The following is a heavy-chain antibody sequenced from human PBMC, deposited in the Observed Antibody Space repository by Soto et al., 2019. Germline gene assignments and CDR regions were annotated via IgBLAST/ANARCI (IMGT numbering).Heavy chain of an antibody. D-gene: IGHD3-3*01. V-gene: IGHV1-46*01. J-gene: IGHJ6*02. CDR3: ARSFWTNNYYGTDV. CDR1: GYTFPNYY. Sequence: ASVKVSCKASGYTFPNYYIHWVRQAPGQGLEWMGIINPSGGSTSYAQKFQGRVTMTRDTSTSTVYMEVSSLRSDDTAVYYCARSFWTNNYYGTDVWAKGPRSSSP. CDR2: INPSGGST.